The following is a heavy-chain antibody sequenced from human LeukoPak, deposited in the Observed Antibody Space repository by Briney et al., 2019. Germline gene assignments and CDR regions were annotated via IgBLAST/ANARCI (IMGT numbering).Heavy chain of an antibody. CDR3: ARALSQWYSSGWLDY. Sequence: PSETLSLTCAVYGGSFSGYYWSWIRQPPGKGLEWIGEINHSGSTNYNPSLKSRVTISVDTSKNQFSLKLSSVTAADTAVYYCARALSQWYSSGWLDYWGQGTLVTVSS. D-gene: IGHD6-19*01. J-gene: IGHJ4*02. CDR2: INHSGST. V-gene: IGHV4-34*01. CDR1: GGSFSGYY.